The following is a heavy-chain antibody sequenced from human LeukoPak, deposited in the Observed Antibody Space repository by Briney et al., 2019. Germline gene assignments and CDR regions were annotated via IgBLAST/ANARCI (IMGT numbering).Heavy chain of an antibody. CDR3: AKAYWSCGGNSELYFDY. V-gene: IGHV3-23*01. CDR2: ISGSGGST. Sequence: GGSLRLSCAASGFTFSSYAMSWVRQAPGKGLEWVSAISGSGGSTYYADSVKGRFTISRDNSKNTLYLQMNSLRAEDTAVYYCAKAYWSCGGNSELYFDYWGQGTLVTVSS. CDR1: GFTFSSYA. J-gene: IGHJ4*02. D-gene: IGHD4-23*01.